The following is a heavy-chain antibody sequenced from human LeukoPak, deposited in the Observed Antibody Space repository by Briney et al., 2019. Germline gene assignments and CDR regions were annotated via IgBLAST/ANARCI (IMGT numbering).Heavy chain of an antibody. CDR3: ARRYCSSTSCYRQLEY. Sequence: ASVKVSCKASGYTFTSYGISWVRQAPGQGLEWMGWISAYNGNTNYAQKLQGRVTMTTDTSTSTAYMELRSLRSGDTAVYYCARRYCSSTSCYRQLEYWGQGTLVTVSS. D-gene: IGHD2-2*01. V-gene: IGHV1-18*01. CDR2: ISAYNGNT. CDR1: GYTFTSYG. J-gene: IGHJ4*02.